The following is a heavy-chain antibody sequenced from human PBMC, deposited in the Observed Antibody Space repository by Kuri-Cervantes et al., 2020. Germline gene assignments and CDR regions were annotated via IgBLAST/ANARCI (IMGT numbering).Heavy chain of an antibody. Sequence: GESLKISCKASGYTFTTSAISWVRQAPGQGLEWMGWMSTYNGNTNYAQKLQGRVTMTTDTSTSTAYMELRSLRSDDTAVYYCARAPYCSGGSCYYNWFDPWGQGTLVTVSS. V-gene: IGHV1-18*01. CDR1: GYTFTTSA. CDR3: ARAPYCSGGSCYYNWFDP. CDR2: MSTYNGNT. D-gene: IGHD2-15*01. J-gene: IGHJ5*02.